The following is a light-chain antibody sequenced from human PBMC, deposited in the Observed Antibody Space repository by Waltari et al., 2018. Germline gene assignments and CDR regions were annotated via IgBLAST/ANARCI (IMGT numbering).Light chain of an antibody. CDR1: SDITVGNYN. V-gene: IGLV5-37*01. CDR2: YNSDSDK. Sequence: QPVLTQPPSSSASPGESARLTCTLPSDITVGNYNLYWYQPMPGSPPRYLLYYNSDSDKGQGSGVPSRFSGSKDASANTGILLISGLQSEDEADYYCMIWPSNAWVFGGGTKLTVL. J-gene: IGLJ3*02. CDR3: MIWPSNAWV.